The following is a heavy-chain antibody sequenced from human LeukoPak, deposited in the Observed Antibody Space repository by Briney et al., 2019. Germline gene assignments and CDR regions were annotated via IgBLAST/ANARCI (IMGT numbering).Heavy chain of an antibody. V-gene: IGHV1-3*01. D-gene: IGHD6-19*01. CDR1: GYTFTSYA. CDR2: INAGNGNT. Sequence: ASVMVPCKASGYTFTSYAMHWVRQAPGQRLEWMGWINAGNGNTKYSQKFQGRVTITRDTSASTAYMELSSLRSEDTAVYYCARGIAVAGRGYWGQGTLVTVSS. J-gene: IGHJ4*02. CDR3: ARGIAVAGRGY.